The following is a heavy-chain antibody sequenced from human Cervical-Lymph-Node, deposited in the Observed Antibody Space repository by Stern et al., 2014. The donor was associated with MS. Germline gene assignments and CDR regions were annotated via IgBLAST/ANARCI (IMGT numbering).Heavy chain of an antibody. CDR2: IVVGIVNT. J-gene: IGHJ3*02. V-gene: IGHV1-58*01. Sequence: QLVESGPEVKKPGTSVKVSCKASGFTFTSSAVQWVRQARGQRLEWIGWIVVGIVNTDYAQKFQERVTITRDMSTSTAYMELSSLRSEDTAVYYCAAEPMYYSDSVGAFDIWGQGTMVTVSS. CDR3: AAEPMYYSDSVGAFDI. D-gene: IGHD3-22*01. CDR1: GFTFTSSA.